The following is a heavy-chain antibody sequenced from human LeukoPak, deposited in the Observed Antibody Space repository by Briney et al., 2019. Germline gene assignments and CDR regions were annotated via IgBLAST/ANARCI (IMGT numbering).Heavy chain of an antibody. CDR1: GFTFSSYA. D-gene: IGHD2-2*02. J-gene: IGHJ6*03. Sequence: GGSLRLSCAASGFTFSSYAMSWVRQAPGKGLEWVSAISGSGGSTYYADSVKGRFTISRDNSKNTLYLQMNSLRAEDTAVYYCAKQLAVVVPAAIGYMDVWGKGTTVTVSS. V-gene: IGHV3-23*01. CDR2: ISGSGGST. CDR3: AKQLAVVVPAAIGYMDV.